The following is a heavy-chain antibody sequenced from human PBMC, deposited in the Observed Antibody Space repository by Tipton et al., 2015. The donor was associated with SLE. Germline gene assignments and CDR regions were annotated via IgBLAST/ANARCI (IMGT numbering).Heavy chain of an antibody. CDR1: GGSISSYY. D-gene: IGHD5-24*01. CDR3: ASMLQLQGGFDY. Sequence: LRLSCTVSGGSISSYYWSWIRQPPGKGLEWIGYIYYSGSTNYNPSLKSRVTISVDTSKNQFSLKLSSVTAADTAVYYCASMLQLQGGFDYWGQGTLVSVSS. V-gene: IGHV4-59*01. CDR2: IYYSGST. J-gene: IGHJ4*02.